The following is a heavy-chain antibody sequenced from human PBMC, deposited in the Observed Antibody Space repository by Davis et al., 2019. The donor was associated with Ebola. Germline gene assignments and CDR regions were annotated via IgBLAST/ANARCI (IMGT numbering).Heavy chain of an antibody. CDR3: VKEGADSVVIPAAFDP. D-gene: IGHD3-16*02. CDR1: GFNFNIFG. V-gene: IGHV3-21*01. CDR2: ISGDGYYI. J-gene: IGHJ5*02. Sequence: GESLKISCAASGFNFNIFGMNWIRQSPGKGLERVSSISGDGYYIFYRDSVRGRFTISRDNAKNSLYLEMNNLRAEDTAVYYCVKEGADSVVIPAAFDPWGQGTLVTVSS.